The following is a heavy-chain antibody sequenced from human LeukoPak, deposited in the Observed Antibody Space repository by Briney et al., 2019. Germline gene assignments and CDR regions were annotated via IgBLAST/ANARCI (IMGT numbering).Heavy chain of an antibody. CDR1: GFTFSSYS. J-gene: IGHJ5*02. D-gene: IGHD1-14*01. CDR2: ISSSSTI. Sequence: GGSLRLSCAASGFTFSSYSMNWVRQAPGKGLEWVSYISSSSTIYYADSVKGRFTISRDNAKNSLYLQMSSLRAEDTAVYYCARDAPETEPLLRQRDWFDPWGQGTLVTVSS. CDR3: ARDAPETEPLLRQRDWFDP. V-gene: IGHV3-48*01.